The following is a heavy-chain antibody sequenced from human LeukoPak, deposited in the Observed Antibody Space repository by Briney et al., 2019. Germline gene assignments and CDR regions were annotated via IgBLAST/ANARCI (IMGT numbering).Heavy chain of an antibody. D-gene: IGHD1-26*01. Sequence: ASVKVSCKASGYTFTGYYMHWVREAPGQGLEWMGWNNPNSGGTNYAQKFQGRVTMTRDTSISTAYMELSRLRSDDTAVSYCARAQWGGIERASKTRGAFDYWGQGTLVTVSS. CDR3: ARAQWGGIERASKTRGAFDY. V-gene: IGHV1-2*02. CDR1: GYTFTGYY. CDR2: NNPNSGGT. J-gene: IGHJ4*02.